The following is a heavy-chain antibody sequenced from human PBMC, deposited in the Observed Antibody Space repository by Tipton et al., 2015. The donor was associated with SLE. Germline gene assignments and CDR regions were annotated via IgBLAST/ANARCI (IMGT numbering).Heavy chain of an antibody. CDR1: GYTFTSYG. Sequence: QLVQSGAEVEKPGASVKVSCKASGYTFTSYGISWVRQAPGQGLEWMGWISAYNGNTNYAQKLQGRVTMTTDTSTSTAYMELRSLRSDDTAVYYCARAPIVAPLSVRPFDYWGQGTLVTVSS. CDR2: ISAYNGNT. D-gene: IGHD5-12*01. V-gene: IGHV1-18*01. J-gene: IGHJ4*02. CDR3: ARAPIVAPLSVRPFDY.